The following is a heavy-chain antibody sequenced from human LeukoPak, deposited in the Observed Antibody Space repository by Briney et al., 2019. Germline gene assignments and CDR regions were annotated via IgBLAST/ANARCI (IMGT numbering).Heavy chain of an antibody. CDR1: GFTFSIYA. CDR3: ASSRIFGNAMDV. Sequence: GGSLRLSCAASGFTFSIYAMSWVRQAPGKGLEWVSVIHSVGSTDYADSVKGRFTISRDNPKNRVDLQVNSLRAEDTAVYYCASSRIFGNAMDVWGQGTTVTVSS. V-gene: IGHV3-23*03. D-gene: IGHD3-3*01. J-gene: IGHJ6*02. CDR2: IHSVGST.